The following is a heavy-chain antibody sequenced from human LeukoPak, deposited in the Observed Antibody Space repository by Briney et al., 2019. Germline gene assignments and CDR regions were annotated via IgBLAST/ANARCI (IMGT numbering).Heavy chain of an antibody. J-gene: IGHJ4*02. V-gene: IGHV3-21*01. CDR1: GFTFSSYS. D-gene: IGHD3-10*01. Sequence: PGGSLRLSCAASGFTFSSYSMNWVRQAPGKGLEWVSSISSSSSYIYYADSVKGRFTISRDNAKNSLYLQMNSLRAEDTAVYYCARDSLLWFGESLDYFDYWGQGTLVTVSS. CDR2: ISSSSSYI. CDR3: ARDSLLWFGESLDYFDY.